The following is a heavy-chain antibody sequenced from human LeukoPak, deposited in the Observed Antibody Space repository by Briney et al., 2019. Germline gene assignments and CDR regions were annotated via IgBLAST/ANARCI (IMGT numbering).Heavy chain of an antibody. V-gene: IGHV3-21*01. D-gene: IGHD3-10*01. CDR3: ARESFLGEFSYFDY. Sequence: GRSLRLSCAASGFTFSSYSMNWVRQAPGKGLEWVSSISSSSSYIYYADSVKGRFTISRDNAKNSLYLQMNSLRAEDTAVYYCARESFLGEFSYFDYWGQGTLVTVSS. J-gene: IGHJ4*02. CDR2: ISSSSSYI. CDR1: GFTFSSYS.